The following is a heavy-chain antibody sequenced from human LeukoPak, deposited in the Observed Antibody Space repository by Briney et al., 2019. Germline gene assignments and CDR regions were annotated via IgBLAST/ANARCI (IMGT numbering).Heavy chain of an antibody. Sequence: PSGTLSLTCTVSTDSIRSYYWSWIRQPPGKGLEWIGYIHYTGSTNYNPSLKSRVTISVDTSKNQFSLKLNSVTAADTAVYYCARLAPIASIGTVYYHSMDVWGQGTTVTVSS. CDR3: ARLAPIASIGTVYYHSMDV. V-gene: IGHV4-59*01. D-gene: IGHD5/OR15-5a*01. CDR2: IHYTGST. CDR1: TDSIRSYY. J-gene: IGHJ6*02.